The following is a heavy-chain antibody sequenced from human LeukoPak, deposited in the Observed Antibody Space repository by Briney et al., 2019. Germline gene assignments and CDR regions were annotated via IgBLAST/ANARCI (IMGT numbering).Heavy chain of an antibody. CDR1: GFAFNSYW. D-gene: IGHD2-8*01. CDR2: MDGGGSAT. Sequence: GGSLRLSCAASGFAFNSYWMSWVRQTPGKGLEWVATMDGGGSATYYVDSVKGRFTITRDNAKNSLFLQMNSLRAEDTALYYCANEEWYRFDYWGQGTLVTVPS. CDR3: ANEEWYRFDY. V-gene: IGHV3-7*03. J-gene: IGHJ4*02.